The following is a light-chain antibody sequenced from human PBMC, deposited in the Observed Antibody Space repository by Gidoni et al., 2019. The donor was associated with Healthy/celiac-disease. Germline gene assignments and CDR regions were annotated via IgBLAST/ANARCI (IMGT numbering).Light chain of an antibody. CDR1: SSNNGAGYE. V-gene: IGLV1-40*01. CDR2: GNR. Sequence: QSVLTQPPSASGAPGQRVTIACNGSSSNNGAGYEVHWYQQLPGTAPKLLIYGNRNRPSGGPDRFSGSKSGTSASLAITGLQAEDEADYYCQSYDSSLSGGVFGGGTKLTVL. CDR3: QSYDSSLSGGV. J-gene: IGLJ3*02.